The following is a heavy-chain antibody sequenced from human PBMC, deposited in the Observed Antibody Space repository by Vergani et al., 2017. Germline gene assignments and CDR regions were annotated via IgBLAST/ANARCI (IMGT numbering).Heavy chain of an antibody. D-gene: IGHD3-3*01. CDR2: IYSGGST. Sequence: EVQLVESGGGLVKPGGSLRLSCAASGFTFSSYSMNWVRQAPGKGLEWVSVIYSGGSTYYADSVKGRFTISRDNSKNTLYLQMNSLRAEDTAVYYCARQTTSDYDFWSGYEYYFDYWGQGTLVTVSS. J-gene: IGHJ4*02. V-gene: IGHV3-66*02. CDR1: GFTFSSYS. CDR3: ARQTTSDYDFWSGYEYYFDY.